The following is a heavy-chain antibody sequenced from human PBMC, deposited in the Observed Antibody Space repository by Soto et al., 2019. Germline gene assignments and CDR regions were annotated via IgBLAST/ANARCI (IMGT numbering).Heavy chain of an antibody. CDR3: ARSIGLPPVVGYFFDY. CDR2: ISTDNSNT. D-gene: IGHD6-19*01. Sequence: QVQLVQSGAEVKKPGASVKVSCKASGYIFSNYGFTWVRLAPGQGLEWMGWISTDNSNTNYAQRFQGRVTMTTDTSTNTAYMELRNLRSDDTAVYFCARSIGLPPVVGYFFDYWGQGTLVTVSS. CDR1: GYIFSNYG. J-gene: IGHJ4*02. V-gene: IGHV1-18*01.